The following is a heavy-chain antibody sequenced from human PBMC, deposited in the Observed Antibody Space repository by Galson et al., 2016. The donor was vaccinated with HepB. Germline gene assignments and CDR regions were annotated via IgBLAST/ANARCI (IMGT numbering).Heavy chain of an antibody. Sequence: SLRLSCAASGFTFEDYSMHWVRQAPGKGLEWISLISWDGDITYYAESVEGRFTVSRDNSKSSLYLQLNDLRHDDTALYYCTKEGDGSGSFFDYWGQGTLVTVSS. CDR2: ISWDGDIT. CDR3: TKEGDGSGSFFDY. D-gene: IGHD3-10*01. CDR1: GFTFEDYS. J-gene: IGHJ4*02. V-gene: IGHV3-43*01.